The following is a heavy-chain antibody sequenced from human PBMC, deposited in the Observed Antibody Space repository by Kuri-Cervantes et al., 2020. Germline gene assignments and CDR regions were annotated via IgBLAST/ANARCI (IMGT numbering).Heavy chain of an antibody. CDR2: INSDGSST. V-gene: IGHV3-74*01. CDR1: GFTFSSYW. Sequence: ETLSLTCAASGFTFSSYWMHWVRQAPGKGLVWVSRINSDGSSTSYADSVKGRFTISRDNSKDTLYLQMNSLRTEDTAVYYCGRGTDYGDYAGLDYWGQGTLVTVSS. J-gene: IGHJ4*02. CDR3: GRGTDYGDYAGLDY. D-gene: IGHD4-17*01.